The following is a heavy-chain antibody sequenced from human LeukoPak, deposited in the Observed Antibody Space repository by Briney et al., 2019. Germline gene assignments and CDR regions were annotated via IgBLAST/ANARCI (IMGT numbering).Heavy chain of an antibody. Sequence: ASVKVSCKASGYTFTGYYMHWVRQAPGQGLEWMGWINPNSGGTNYAQKFQGRVTMARDTSISTAYMELSRLRSDDTAAYYCAREGYYDSSGFVDYWGQGTLVTVSS. V-gene: IGHV1-2*02. D-gene: IGHD3-22*01. CDR3: AREGYYDSSGFVDY. J-gene: IGHJ4*02. CDR1: GYTFTGYY. CDR2: INPNSGGT.